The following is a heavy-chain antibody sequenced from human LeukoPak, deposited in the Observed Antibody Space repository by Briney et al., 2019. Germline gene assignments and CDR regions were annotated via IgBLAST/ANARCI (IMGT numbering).Heavy chain of an antibody. Sequence: GGSLRLSCATSGFTFSSYAFHWVRQAPGKGLEWVATMSFDVNNKYYADSVRGRFTISRDNSKNTLYLQMNSLRAEDTAVYSCARGYCTSSSCYDDYWGQGTLVTVSS. D-gene: IGHD2-2*01. J-gene: IGHJ4*02. V-gene: IGHV3-30*04. CDR3: ARGYCTSSSCYDDY. CDR1: GFTFSSYA. CDR2: MSFDVNNK.